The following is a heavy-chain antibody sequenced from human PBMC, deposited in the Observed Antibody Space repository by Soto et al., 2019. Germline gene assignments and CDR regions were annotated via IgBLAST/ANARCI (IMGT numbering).Heavy chain of an antibody. V-gene: IGHV1-8*01. D-gene: IGHD2-21*02. CDR3: SRAVGIGVTGLDL. Sequence: QERLVQSGAELRRPGAAVKISCRASGHNFPSYNVNWVRQASGQGPDWLGWMNAANGNAAFARDFHGRVTMTRDLSTATAYLELGGLSSGDTAMYSCSRAVGIGVTGLDLWGPGPIVTV. J-gene: IGHJ5*02. CDR1: GHNFPSYN. CDR2: MNAANGNA.